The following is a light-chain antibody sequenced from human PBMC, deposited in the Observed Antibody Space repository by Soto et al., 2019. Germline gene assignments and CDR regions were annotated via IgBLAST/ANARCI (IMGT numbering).Light chain of an antibody. CDR3: QQRTNWPPLT. CDR1: QSVGTY. Sequence: EIVLTQSPATLSLSPGERATLSSRASQSVGTYLAWYQQKPGQAPRLLIYDASIRATGIPARFSGSGSGTDFTLTISSLEPEDFAVYYCQQRTNWPPLTFGGGTKVEIK. J-gene: IGKJ4*01. V-gene: IGKV3-11*01. CDR2: DAS.